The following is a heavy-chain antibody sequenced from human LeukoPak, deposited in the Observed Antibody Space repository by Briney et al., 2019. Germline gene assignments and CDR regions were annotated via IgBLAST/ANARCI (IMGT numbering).Heavy chain of an antibody. CDR2: IRYDGSNK. CDR3: AKDNSSGYYYPDY. V-gene: IGHV3-30*02. CDR1: GFTFSSYG. Sequence: PGGSLRLSCAASGFTFSSYGMHWVRQAPGKGLEWVAFIRYDGSNKYYADSVKGRFTISRDNSKNTLYLQVNSLRAEDTAVYYCAKDNSSGYYYPDYWGQGTLVTVSS. J-gene: IGHJ4*02. D-gene: IGHD3-22*01.